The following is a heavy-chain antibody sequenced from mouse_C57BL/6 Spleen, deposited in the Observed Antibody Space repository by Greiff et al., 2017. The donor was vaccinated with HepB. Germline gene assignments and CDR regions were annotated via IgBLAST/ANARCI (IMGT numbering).Heavy chain of an antibody. V-gene: IGHV1-81*01. J-gene: IGHJ4*01. CDR2: IYPRSGNT. CDR1: GYTFTSYG. D-gene: IGHD1-1*01. CDR3: ARRDYYGSSDYAMDY. Sequence: VQLQQSGAELARPGASVKLSCKASGYTFTSYGISWVKQRTGQGLEWIGEIYPRSGNTYYNEKFKGKATLTADKSSSNAYMELRSLTSEDSAVYFCARRDYYGSSDYAMDYWGQGTSVTVSS.